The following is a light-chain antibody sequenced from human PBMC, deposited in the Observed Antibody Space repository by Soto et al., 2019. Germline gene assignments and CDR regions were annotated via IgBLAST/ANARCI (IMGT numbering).Light chain of an antibody. CDR1: SGHSSYA. Sequence: QPVLTQSPSASASLGASVKLTCALSSGHSSYAIAWHQQQPEKGPRALMKLNSDGSHTRGDGIPDRFSGSSSGAERYLTLSSLQSEDEADYYCQTWGTGILVFGGGTKLTVL. J-gene: IGLJ3*02. CDR2: LNSDGSH. V-gene: IGLV4-69*01. CDR3: QTWGTGILV.